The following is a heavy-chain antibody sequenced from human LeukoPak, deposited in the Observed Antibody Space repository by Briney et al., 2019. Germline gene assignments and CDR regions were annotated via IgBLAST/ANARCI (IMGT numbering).Heavy chain of an antibody. V-gene: IGHV4-34*01. J-gene: IGHJ5*02. CDR2: INHSGST. CDR3: ARQEGRLDYYGSGSTMNWFDP. CDR1: GGSFSGYY. Sequence: PSETLSLTCAVYGGSFSGYYWSWIRQPPGKGLEWIGEINHSGSTNYNPSLKSRVTISVDTSKNQFSLKLSSVTAADTAVYYCARQEGRLDYYGSGSTMNWFDPWGQGTLVTVSS. D-gene: IGHD3-10*01.